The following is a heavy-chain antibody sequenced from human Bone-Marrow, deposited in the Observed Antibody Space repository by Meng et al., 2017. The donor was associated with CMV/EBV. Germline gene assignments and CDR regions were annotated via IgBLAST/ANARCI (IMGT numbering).Heavy chain of an antibody. Sequence: GESLKISCKGSGYSFTSYWIGWVRQAPGKGLEWVSVIYSGGSSTYYADSVKGRFTISRDNSKNTLYLQMNSLRAEDTAVYYCAKDLQGYCSSTSCLIPYYYYYGMDVWGQGTTVTVSS. J-gene: IGHJ6*02. D-gene: IGHD2-2*01. CDR1: GYSFTSYW. CDR3: AKDLQGYCSSTSCLIPYYYYYGMDV. CDR2: IYSGGSST. V-gene: IGHV3-23*03.